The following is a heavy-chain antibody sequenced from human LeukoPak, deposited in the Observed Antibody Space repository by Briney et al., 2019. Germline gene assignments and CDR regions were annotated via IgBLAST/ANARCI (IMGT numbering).Heavy chain of an antibody. D-gene: IGHD1-14*01. CDR3: ARAPPPDDYFGY. Sequence: SETLSLTCTVSGGSISDYYWSWIRQPPGKGLEWIGYIYYRGSTNYNPSLTSRVTMSIDTSKNQFSLKLRSVTAADTAVYYCARAPPPDDYFGYWGQGTLVTVSS. CDR1: GGSISDYY. CDR2: IYYRGST. V-gene: IGHV4-59*01. J-gene: IGHJ4*02.